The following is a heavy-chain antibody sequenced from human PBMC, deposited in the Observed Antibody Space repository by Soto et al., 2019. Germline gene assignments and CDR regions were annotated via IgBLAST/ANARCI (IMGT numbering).Heavy chain of an antibody. D-gene: IGHD1-7*01. CDR2: ISSSSITI. J-gene: IGHJ3*02. V-gene: IGHV3-48*01. Sequence: PWGSLRLSCAASGFTFSSYSMNWVRQAPGKGLEWISYISSSSITISYADSAKGRFTISRDNAKNSLYLQMDSLRAEDTAVYYCARSSELRIWGRGTMVTVSS. CDR3: ARSSELRI. CDR1: GFTFSSYS.